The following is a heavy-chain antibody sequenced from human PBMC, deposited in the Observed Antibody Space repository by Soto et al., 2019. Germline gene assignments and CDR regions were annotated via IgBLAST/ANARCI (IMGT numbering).Heavy chain of an antibody. Sequence: SETLSLTCAVSGDSISSGGYSWGWIRQPPGKGLEWVGDIYVSGSAYYNPSLQSRVAISVDTSNNIFSLNLKSVSAADTAFYYCARVMYVSGKPSFDFWGQGTRVTVS. CDR3: ARVMYVSGKPSFDF. CDR1: GDSISSGGYS. J-gene: IGHJ4*02. V-gene: IGHV4-30-2*01. CDR2: IYVSGSA. D-gene: IGHD3-10*01.